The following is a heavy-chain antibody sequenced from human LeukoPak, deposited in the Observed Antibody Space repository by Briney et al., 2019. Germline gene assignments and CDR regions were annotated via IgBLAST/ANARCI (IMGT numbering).Heavy chain of an antibody. J-gene: IGHJ6*02. CDR3: ARAHYYYYGMDV. V-gene: IGHV4-59*01. CDR2: IHYSGST. CDR1: GGSISSYY. Sequence: PSETLSLTCTVSGGSISSYYWSWIRQPPGKGLEWIGYIHYSGSTNYNPSLKSRVTISVDTSKNQFSLKLSSVTAADTAVYCCARAHYYYYGMDVWGQGTTVTVSS.